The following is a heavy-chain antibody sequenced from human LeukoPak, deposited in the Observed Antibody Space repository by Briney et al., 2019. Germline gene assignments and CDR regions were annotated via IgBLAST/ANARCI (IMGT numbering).Heavy chain of an antibody. CDR2: IYYSGNT. CDR3: ARVSPLSVVVPAAILGAFDI. Sequence: SETLSLTCTVSGGSISSYYLSWIRQPPGKELEGIGYIYYSGNTNYNPSLKSRVTISVDTSKNQCSLKLSSVTAADTAVYYCARVSPLSVVVPAAILGAFDIWGQGTMVTVSS. V-gene: IGHV4-59*01. J-gene: IGHJ3*02. CDR1: GGSISSYY. D-gene: IGHD2-2*02.